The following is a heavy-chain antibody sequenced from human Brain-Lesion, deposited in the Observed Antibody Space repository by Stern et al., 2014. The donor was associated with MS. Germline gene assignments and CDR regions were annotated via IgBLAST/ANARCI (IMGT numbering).Heavy chain of an antibody. Sequence: EVQLVESGGGLVQPGGSLRLSCAASGFTFSKYGMHWVRQAPGKGLVWVSRVNNDGRRTSYADSVKGRFTMSRDNAKNTLYLQMNSLRVEDTAIYYCARGERWFDSWGQGTLVTVSS. CDR1: GFTFSKYG. V-gene: IGHV3-74*01. CDR3: ARGERWFDS. J-gene: IGHJ5*01. CDR2: VNNDGRRT.